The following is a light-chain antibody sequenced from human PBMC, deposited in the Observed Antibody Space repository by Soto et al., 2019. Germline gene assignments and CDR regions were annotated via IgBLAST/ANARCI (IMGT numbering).Light chain of an antibody. CDR2: HVT. J-gene: IGLJ1*01. V-gene: IGLV2-14*03. Sequence: QSGLTQPASGSGAPGQSITISCTGTSSDVGGYNYVSWYQQHPGDAPKLMIYHVTNRPSGVSNRFSGSKSGNTASLTISGLQAEDEADYYCSSYTSSTAYIFGTGTKVTVL. CDR3: SSYTSSTAYI. CDR1: SSDVGGYNY.